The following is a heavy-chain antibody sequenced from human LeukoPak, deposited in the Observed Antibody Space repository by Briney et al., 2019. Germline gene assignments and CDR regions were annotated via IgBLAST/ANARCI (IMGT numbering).Heavy chain of an antibody. Sequence: ASVEVSCKASGYTFTGYYMHWVRQAPGQGLEWMGWINPNSGGTNYAQKFQGRVTMTRDTSISTAYMELSRLRSDDTAVYYCASQLPSQYFDWLTYNWFDPWGQGTLVTVSS. CDR3: ASQLPSQYFDWLTYNWFDP. D-gene: IGHD3-9*01. J-gene: IGHJ5*02. V-gene: IGHV1-2*02. CDR2: INPNSGGT. CDR1: GYTFTGYY.